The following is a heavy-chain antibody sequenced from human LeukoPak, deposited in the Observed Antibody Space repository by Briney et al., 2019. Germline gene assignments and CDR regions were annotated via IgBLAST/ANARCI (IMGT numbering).Heavy chain of an antibody. CDR2: ISSSSSYI. J-gene: IGHJ5*02. V-gene: IGHV3-21*01. CDR1: GFTFSSYS. CDR3: ARDMGDTIFGVVTYNWFDP. Sequence: GGSLRLSCAAPGFTFSSYSMNWVRQAPGKGLEWVSAISSSSSYIYYADSVKGRFTISRDNAKNSLYLQMNSLRAEDTAVYYCARDMGDTIFGVVTYNWFDPWGQGTLVTVSS. D-gene: IGHD3-3*01.